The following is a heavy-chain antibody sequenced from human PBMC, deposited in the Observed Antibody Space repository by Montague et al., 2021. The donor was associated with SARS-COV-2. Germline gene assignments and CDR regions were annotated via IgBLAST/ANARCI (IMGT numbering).Heavy chain of an antibody. CDR2: INHSGST. J-gene: IGHJ3*02. Sequence: SETLSLTCAVYGGSFSGYYWSWIRQPPGKGLEWIGEINHSGSTNYNPSLKSRVTISMDTSKNQFSPKLTSVTAADTAVYYCARDSWGIMAFDIWGQGTMVTVSS. CDR1: GGSFSGYY. V-gene: IGHV4-34*01. CDR3: ARDSWGIMAFDI. D-gene: IGHD3-16*01.